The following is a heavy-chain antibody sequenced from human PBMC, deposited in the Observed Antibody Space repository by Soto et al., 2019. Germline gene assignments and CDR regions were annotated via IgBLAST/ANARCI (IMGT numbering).Heavy chain of an antibody. J-gene: IGHJ4*02. V-gene: IGHV1-8*01. Sequence: ASVKVSCKASGDTFTTYDINWVRQATGHGLEWMGWINPNSGNIGYAQRFQGRVTMTRDTAIRTAYMEVSSLRSDDTAVYYCARGRASGSYYLLDYWGQGTLVTVSA. D-gene: IGHD3-10*01. CDR2: INPNSGNI. CDR3: ARGRASGSYYLLDY. CDR1: GDTFTTYD.